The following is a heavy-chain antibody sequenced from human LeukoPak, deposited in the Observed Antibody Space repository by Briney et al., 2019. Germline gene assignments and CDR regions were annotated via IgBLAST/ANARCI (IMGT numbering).Heavy chain of an antibody. CDR2: IYYSGST. D-gene: IGHD6-6*01. V-gene: IGHV4-59*01. Sequence: PSETLSLTCTVSGGSISSYYWSWTRQPPGKGLEWIGYIYYSGSTNYNPSLKSRVTISVDTSKNQFSLKLSSVTAADTAVYYCARYYAARRGLDYWGQGTLVTVSS. CDR3: ARYYAARRGLDY. CDR1: GGSISSYY. J-gene: IGHJ4*02.